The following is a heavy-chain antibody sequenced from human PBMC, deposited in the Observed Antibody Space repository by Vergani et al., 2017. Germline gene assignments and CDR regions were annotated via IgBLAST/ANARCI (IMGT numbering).Heavy chain of an antibody. CDR3: ARESGYDFWSGYYTWGYYGMDV. J-gene: IGHJ6*02. CDR2: IYYSGST. Sequence: QVQLQESGPGLVKPSETLSLTCTVPGGPISSYYWSWIRQPPGKGLEWIGYIYYSGSTNYNPSLKSRVTISVDTSKNQFSLKLSSVTAADTAVYYCARESGYDFWSGYYTWGYYGMDVWGQGTTVTVSS. V-gene: IGHV4-59*01. CDR1: GGPISSYY. D-gene: IGHD3-3*01.